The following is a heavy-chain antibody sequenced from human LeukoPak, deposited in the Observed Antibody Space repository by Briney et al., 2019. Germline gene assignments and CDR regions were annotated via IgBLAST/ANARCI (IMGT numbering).Heavy chain of an antibody. D-gene: IGHD3-10*01. J-gene: IGHJ4*02. CDR3: ARAYYYGSGSYYNDY. V-gene: IGHV1-2*02. Sequence: ASVTVSCKASGYTFTGYYMHWVRQAPGQGLEWMGWINPNSGGTNYAQKFQGRVTMTRDTSISTAYMELSRLRSDDTAVYYCARAYYYGSGSYYNDYWGQGTLVTVSS. CDR1: GYTFTGYY. CDR2: INPNSGGT.